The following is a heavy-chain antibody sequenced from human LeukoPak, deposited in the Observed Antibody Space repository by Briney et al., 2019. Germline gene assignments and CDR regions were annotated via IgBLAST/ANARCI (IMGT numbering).Heavy chain of an antibody. Sequence: GGSLRLSCAASGFTFSSYAMTWVRQAPGKGLEWVSGIGDSSGKIFYADSVKGRFTISRDNSKNTLYLQMNTLRAEDTAVYFCAKQPYQYVSGSPSWLDPWGQGTLVTVSS. CDR2: IGDSSGKI. D-gene: IGHD3-10*01. V-gene: IGHV3-23*01. J-gene: IGHJ5*02. CDR1: GFTFSSYA. CDR3: AKQPYQYVSGSPSWLDP.